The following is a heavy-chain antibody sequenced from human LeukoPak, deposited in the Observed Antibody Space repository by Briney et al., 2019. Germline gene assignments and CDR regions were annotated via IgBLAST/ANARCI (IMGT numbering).Heavy chain of an antibody. D-gene: IGHD5-18*01. Sequence: PGGSLRLSCAASGFTFSDYYMSWIRQAPGKGLEWVSYISSSGSTIYYADSVKRRFTISRDNAKNSLYLQMNSLRAEDTAVYYCARRYSGYPLSPGYSYGYREDYWGQVTLVTVSS. V-gene: IGHV3-11*04. J-gene: IGHJ4*02. CDR1: GFTFSDYY. CDR3: ARRYSGYPLSPGYSYGYREDY. CDR2: ISSSGSTI.